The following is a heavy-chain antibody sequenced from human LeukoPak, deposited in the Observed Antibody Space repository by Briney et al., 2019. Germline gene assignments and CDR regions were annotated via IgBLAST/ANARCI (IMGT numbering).Heavy chain of an antibody. CDR3: EKRLLRVLCDP. D-gene: IGHD3-16*01. V-gene: IGHV3-23*01. Sequence: GGSLRLSCAASGFTFSSYCMSWVRQAPGKGLEWVSSISGSSGNTYYADSVKGRFTLSRDNAKNTLYLQINSLRAEYTAVYYCEKRLLRVLCDPWRQETVHSVSS. CDR1: GFTFSSYC. J-gene: IGHJ5*02. CDR2: ISGSSGNT.